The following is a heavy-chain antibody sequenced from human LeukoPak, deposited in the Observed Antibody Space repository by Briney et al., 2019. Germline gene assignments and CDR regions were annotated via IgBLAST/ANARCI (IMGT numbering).Heavy chain of an antibody. Sequence: GGSLRLSCAASGFTFSTYWMHWVRRAPGKGLVCVSRIKSDGSTNYADSVKGRFTISRDNAKNTVSLQMNSLRPEDTGVYYCARAPSEIGGYYPEYFRHWGQGTLVTVSS. D-gene: IGHD3-22*01. V-gene: IGHV3-74*01. J-gene: IGHJ1*01. CDR3: ARAPSEIGGYYPEYFRH. CDR2: IKSDGST. CDR1: GFTFSTYW.